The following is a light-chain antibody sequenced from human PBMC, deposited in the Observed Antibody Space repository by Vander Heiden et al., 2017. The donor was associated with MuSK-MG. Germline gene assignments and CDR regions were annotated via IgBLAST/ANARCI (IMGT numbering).Light chain of an antibody. CDR3: KSYTSSGTYV. J-gene: IGLJ1*01. Sequence: SALAQPASGSGAPGQSSTISCTGTGSDVGDYNYVSWYQQHPGDAPKLMIFDVDSRPSGVSNRFSGSKSGNTASLTISGLQAEDEADYYCKSYTSSGTYVFGTGTKVTVL. CDR1: GSDVGDYNY. V-gene: IGLV2-14*03. CDR2: DVD.